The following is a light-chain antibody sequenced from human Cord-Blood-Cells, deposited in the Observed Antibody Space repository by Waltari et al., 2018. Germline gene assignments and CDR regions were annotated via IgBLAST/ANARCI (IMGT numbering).Light chain of an antibody. CDR1: QSISSY. J-gene: IGKJ2*03. CDR2: AAS. CDR3: QQSYSTPYS. Sequence: DIQMTQSPSSLSASVGDRVPITCQASQSISSYLNWYQQKPGKAPKLLIYAASSLQSGVPSRFSGSGSGTDFTLTISSLQPEDFATYYCQQSYSTPYSFGQGTKLEIK. V-gene: IGKV1-39*01.